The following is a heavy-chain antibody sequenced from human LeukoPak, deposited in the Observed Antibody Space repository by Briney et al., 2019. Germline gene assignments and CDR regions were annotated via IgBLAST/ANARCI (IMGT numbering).Heavy chain of an antibody. CDR1: GGTFSRYA. V-gene: IGHV1-69*13. D-gene: IGHD6-13*01. Sequence: SVKVSCKASGGTFSRYAISWVRQAPGQGLEWMGGIIPIFGTANYAQKFQGRVTITADESTSTAYMKLSSVRSEDTTVYYCATEIHRGSGIAAVWGQGTLVTVSS. J-gene: IGHJ4*02. CDR2: IIPIFGTA. CDR3: ATEIHRGSGIAAV.